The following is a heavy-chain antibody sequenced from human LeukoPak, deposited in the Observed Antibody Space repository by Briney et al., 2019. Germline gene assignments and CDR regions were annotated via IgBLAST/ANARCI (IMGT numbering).Heavy chain of an antibody. CDR2: IYHSGCT. V-gene: IGHV4-38-2*01. CDR1: GDSISSGYY. Sequence: SETLSLTCAVSGDSISSGYYWGWIRQPPGKGLEWIGSIYHSGCTYYNPSLKSRVTISGDKSKNQFSLKLRSVTAADTAVYYCARGNGEDILTHCNWFGNWGQGTLVTVSS. J-gene: IGHJ5*02. CDR3: ARGNGEDILTHCNWFGN. D-gene: IGHD3-9*01.